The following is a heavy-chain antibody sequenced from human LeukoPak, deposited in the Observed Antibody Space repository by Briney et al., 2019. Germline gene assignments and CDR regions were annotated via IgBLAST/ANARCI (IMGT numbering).Heavy chain of an antibody. CDR1: GFTFSSYG. J-gene: IGHJ4*02. CDR2: ISYDGSNK. Sequence: PGRSLRLSCAASGFTFSSYGMHWVRQAPGKGLEWVAVISYDGSNKYYADSVKGRFTISRDNSKNTLYLQMNSLRAEDTAVYYCAKDWVQPITMVRGPIDYWGQGTLVTVSS. D-gene: IGHD3-10*01. CDR3: AKDWVQPITMVRGPIDY. V-gene: IGHV3-30*18.